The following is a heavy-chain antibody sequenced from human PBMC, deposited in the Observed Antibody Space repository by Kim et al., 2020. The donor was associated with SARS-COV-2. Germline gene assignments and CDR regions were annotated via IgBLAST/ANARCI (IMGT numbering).Heavy chain of an antibody. CDR2: GT. V-gene: IGHV4-31*02. CDR3: ARGGNWRGFDD. J-gene: IGHJ4*02. Sequence: GTYYTPSLKSRVSISLDTSNNQFSRKRTSVTAADTAVYYCARGGNWRGFDDWGQGTLVTVSS. D-gene: IGHD1-1*01.